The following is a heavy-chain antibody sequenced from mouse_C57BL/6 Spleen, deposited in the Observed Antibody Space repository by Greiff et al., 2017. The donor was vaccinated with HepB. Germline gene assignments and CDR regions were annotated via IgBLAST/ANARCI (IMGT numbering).Heavy chain of an antibody. V-gene: IGHV1-47*01. CDR2: FHPYNDDT. CDR3: ARRYYYGSSYGYYFDY. CDR1: GYTFTTYP. Sequence: QVQLQQSGAELVKPGASVKMSCKASGYTFTTYPIEWMKQNHGKSLEWIGNFHPYNDDTKYNEKFKGKATLTVEKSSSTVYLELSRLTSDDSAVYYCARRYYYGSSYGYYFDYWCQGTTLTVSS. D-gene: IGHD1-1*01. J-gene: IGHJ2*01.